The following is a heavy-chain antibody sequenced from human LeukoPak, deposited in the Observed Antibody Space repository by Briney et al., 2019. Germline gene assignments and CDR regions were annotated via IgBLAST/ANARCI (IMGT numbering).Heavy chain of an antibody. V-gene: IGHV3-9*01. D-gene: IGHD1-26*01. CDR3: AKDSSGSYSVAFDY. Sequence: PGRSLRLSCAASGFTFDDYAMHWVRQAPGKGLEWVSGISWNSGSIGYADSVKGRFTISRDNAKNSLYLQMNSLRAEDTALYYCAKDSSGSYSVAFDYWGQGTLVTVSS. J-gene: IGHJ4*02. CDR2: ISWNSGSI. CDR1: GFTFDDYA.